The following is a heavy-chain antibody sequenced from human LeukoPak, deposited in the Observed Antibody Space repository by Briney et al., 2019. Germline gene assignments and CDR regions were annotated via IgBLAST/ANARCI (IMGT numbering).Heavy chain of an antibody. V-gene: IGHV4-59*08. Sequence: SETLSLTCTVSGGSISSYYWSWIRQPPGKGLEWIGYIYYSGSTNYNPSLKSRLTISVDTSTNQFSLKLSSVTAADTAVYYCARHPSYSGYDLRDFDYWGQGTLVTVSS. CDR1: GGSISSYY. D-gene: IGHD5-12*01. CDR2: IYYSGST. J-gene: IGHJ4*02. CDR3: ARHPSYSGYDLRDFDY.